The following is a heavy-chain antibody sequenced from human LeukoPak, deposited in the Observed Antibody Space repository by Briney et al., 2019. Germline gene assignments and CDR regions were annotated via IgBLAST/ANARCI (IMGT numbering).Heavy chain of an antibody. J-gene: IGHJ4*02. Sequence: PGGSLRLSCAASGFTFSSYAMSWVRQAPGKGLGWVSAISGSGGSTYYADSVKGRFTISRDNSKNTLYLQMNSLRAEDTAVYYCAKQIAVAKTYFDYWGQGTLVTVSS. CDR2: ISGSGGST. V-gene: IGHV3-23*01. D-gene: IGHD6-19*01. CDR3: AKQIAVAKTYFDY. CDR1: GFTFSSYA.